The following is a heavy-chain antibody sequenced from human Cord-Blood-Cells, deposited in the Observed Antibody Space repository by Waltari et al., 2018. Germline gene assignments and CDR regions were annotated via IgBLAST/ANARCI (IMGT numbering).Heavy chain of an antibody. CDR3: ARGGSGYYYGSGSYYGY. Sequence: QVQLQQWGAGLLKPSETLSLTGAVYGGSFSGYYWSWIRQLPGKGLEWIGEINHSGSTNYNPSLKSRVTISVDTSKNQFSLKLSSVTAADTAVYYCARGGSGYYYGSGSYYGYWGQGTLVTVSS. V-gene: IGHV4-34*01. D-gene: IGHD3-10*01. CDR1: GGSFSGYY. CDR2: INHSGST. J-gene: IGHJ4*02.